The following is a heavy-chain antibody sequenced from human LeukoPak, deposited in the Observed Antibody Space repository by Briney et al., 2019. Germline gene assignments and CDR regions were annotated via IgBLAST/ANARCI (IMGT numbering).Heavy chain of an antibody. V-gene: IGHV4-39*01. CDR2: IDYSGST. CDR3: ATHGKDAEFDHFDY. CDR1: GGSIRSRNYY. Sequence: SETLSLTCSVSGGSIRSRNYYWGWIRQPPGKGLEWIGSIDYSGSTYYNPSLKSRVTIAVDKSKNQFSLNLNFVTAADTAVYYCATHGKDAEFDHFDYWGQGTLVTVSS. J-gene: IGHJ4*02. D-gene: IGHD3-9*01.